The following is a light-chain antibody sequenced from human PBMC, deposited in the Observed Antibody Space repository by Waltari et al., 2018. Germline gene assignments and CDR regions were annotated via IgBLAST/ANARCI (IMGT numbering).Light chain of an antibody. Sequence: QSALTQPPPASGSPGQSVTISCTGTSSDVGGYNYVSWYQHHPGKAPKLMIFEVSKRPSGVPDRFSGSKSGNTASLTVSGLQADDEADYYCSSYAGSNNFVVFGGGTKLTVL. J-gene: IGLJ2*01. V-gene: IGLV2-8*01. CDR2: EVS. CDR1: SSDVGGYNY. CDR3: SSYAGSNNFVV.